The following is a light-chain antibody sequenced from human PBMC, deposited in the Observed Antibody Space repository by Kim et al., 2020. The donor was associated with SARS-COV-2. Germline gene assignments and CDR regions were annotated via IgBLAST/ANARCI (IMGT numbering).Light chain of an antibody. J-gene: IGKJ1*01. V-gene: IGKV3-15*01. CDR3: QQYNNWPRT. CDR1: QDVNDN. CDR2: DAS. Sequence: EIEMTQSPATLSVSPGERATLSCRASQDVNDNLAWYHQRPGKAPPLLIYDASTWDTGIPARFSGSGSGTEFTLTISSLQSDDFAAYYCQQYNNWPRTFGRGTKVEIK.